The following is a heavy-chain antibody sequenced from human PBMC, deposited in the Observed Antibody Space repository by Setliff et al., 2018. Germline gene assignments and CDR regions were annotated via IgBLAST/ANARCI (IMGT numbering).Heavy chain of an antibody. D-gene: IGHD2-15*01. Sequence: GGSLRLSCAASGFSFSNYAMSWVRQTPRKGLEWVSAISGSGDGDKTHYADSAKGRFTIPRDNSKHTVYLQMNSLRAEDTAVYYCARDILGSFSYWGQGTLVTVSS. J-gene: IGHJ4*02. CDR2: ISGSGDGDKT. V-gene: IGHV3-23*01. CDR3: ARDILGSFSY. CDR1: GFSFSNYA.